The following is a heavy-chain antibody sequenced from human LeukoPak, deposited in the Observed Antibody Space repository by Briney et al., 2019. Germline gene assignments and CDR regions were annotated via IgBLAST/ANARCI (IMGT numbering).Heavy chain of an antibody. Sequence: GGSLRLSCATSGFTFSDYYMSWIRQAPGKGLEWVSYISSSGTYINSADSVKGRFTISRDYPKNSLYLQMSSLGAEDTAVYYCARQGGDILTGYLDYWGQGTLVTVSS. V-gene: IGHV3-11*03. J-gene: IGHJ4*02. CDR2: ISSSGTYI. CDR1: GFTFSDYY. CDR3: ARQGGDILTGYLDY. D-gene: IGHD3-9*01.